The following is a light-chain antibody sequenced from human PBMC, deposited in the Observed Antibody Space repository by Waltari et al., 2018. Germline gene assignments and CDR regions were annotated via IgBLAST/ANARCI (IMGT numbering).Light chain of an antibody. CDR2: KAS. CDR3: QQYEAVPVT. CDR1: QSVNRW. V-gene: IGKV1-5*03. Sequence: DIQMTQSPSTLSASVGDRVTITCRASQSVNRWLAWYKQKPGKAPKLLIAKASALQNGVAPRCSGGGSGTEFTLTISNLQPDDSSTYYCQQYEAVPVTFGHGTKVEIK. J-gene: IGKJ1*01.